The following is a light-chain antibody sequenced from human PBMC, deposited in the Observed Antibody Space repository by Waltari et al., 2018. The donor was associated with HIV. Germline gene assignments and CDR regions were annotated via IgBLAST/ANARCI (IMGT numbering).Light chain of an antibody. Sequence: QSVLTQPPSASGTPGQRVTISCSGRSSNIGSQNVYWYQQLPGTAPKHLIYRNNHQPSGVPDRFAGPNSGTSASLSISGLRSEDEADYYCAAWDDSLSGYVFGTGTKVTVL. V-gene: IGLV1-47*01. J-gene: IGLJ1*01. CDR1: SSNIGSQN. CDR2: RNN. CDR3: AAWDDSLSGYV.